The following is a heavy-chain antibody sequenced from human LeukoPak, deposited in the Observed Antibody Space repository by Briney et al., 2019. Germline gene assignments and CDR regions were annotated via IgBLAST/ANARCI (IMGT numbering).Heavy chain of an antibody. CDR3: AVRAIDY. CDR1: GYTFTDYY. V-gene: IGHV1-2*02. D-gene: IGHD4/OR15-4a*01. J-gene: IGHJ4*02. CDR2: INPNSGGT. Sequence: ASVKVSCKASGYTFTDYYMHGVRQAPGQGLEWMGWINPNSGGTNYAQKFQGRVTMTRDTYISTAYMELSRLRSDDTAVYFCAVRAIDYWGQGTLVTVSS.